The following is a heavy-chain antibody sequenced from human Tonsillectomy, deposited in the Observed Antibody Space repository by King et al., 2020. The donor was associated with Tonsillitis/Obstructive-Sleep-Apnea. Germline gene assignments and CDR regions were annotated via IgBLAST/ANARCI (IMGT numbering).Heavy chain of an antibody. Sequence: VQLQESGPGLVKPSETLSLTCTVSGGSVSSGSYYWSWIRQPPGKGLEWIWYIYYSGSTNYNPSLKSRVPISVDTSKNQFSLKLSSVTAADTAVYYCARYSSSWRGVYYCDYWGQGTLVTVSS. D-gene: IGHD6-13*01. V-gene: IGHV4-61*01. CDR2: IYYSGST. CDR1: GGSVSSGSYY. J-gene: IGHJ4*02. CDR3: ARYSSSWRGVYYCDY.